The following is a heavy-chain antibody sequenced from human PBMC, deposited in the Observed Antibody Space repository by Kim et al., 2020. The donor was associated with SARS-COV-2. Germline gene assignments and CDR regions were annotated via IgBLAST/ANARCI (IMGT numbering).Heavy chain of an antibody. CDR2: ISSSSSTI. D-gene: IGHD6-13*01. CDR3: VRAGASSWTYYFDY. Sequence: GGSLRLSCAASGFTFSSYSMNWVRQAPGKGLEWVSYISSSSSTIYYADSVKGRFTISRDNAKNSLYLQMNSLRDEDTAVYYCVRAGASSWTYYFDYWGQGTLVTVSS. J-gene: IGHJ4*02. CDR1: GFTFSSYS. V-gene: IGHV3-48*02.